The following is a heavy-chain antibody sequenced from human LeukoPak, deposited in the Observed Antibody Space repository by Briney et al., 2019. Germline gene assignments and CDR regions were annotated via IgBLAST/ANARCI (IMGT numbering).Heavy chain of an antibody. CDR2: IYPGDSDT. CDR3: ARRTYYYDSSGYKGDAFDI. J-gene: IGHJ3*02. V-gene: IGHV5-51*01. D-gene: IGHD3-22*01. CDR1: GYSFTSYW. Sequence: GESLKISCKGSGYSFTSYWIGWVRQMPGKGLEWMGIIYPGDSDTRYSPSFQGQVTISADKSISTAYLQWSSLKASDTAMYYCARRTYYYDSSGYKGDAFDIWGQWTMVTVSS.